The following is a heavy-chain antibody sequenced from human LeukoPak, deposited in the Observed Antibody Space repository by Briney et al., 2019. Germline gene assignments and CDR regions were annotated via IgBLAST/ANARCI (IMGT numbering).Heavy chain of an antibody. CDR1: GFTFDDYA. D-gene: IGHD2-2*01. CDR3: ARHKANNIVVVPAAPFDY. J-gene: IGHJ4*02. CDR2: ISWNSGSI. Sequence: GGSLRLSCAASGFTFDDYAMHWVRQAPGKGLEWVSGISWNSGSIGYADSVKGRFTIPRDNAKNSLYLQMNSLRAEDTAVYYCARHKANNIVVVPAAPFDYWGQGTLVTVSS. V-gene: IGHV3-9*01.